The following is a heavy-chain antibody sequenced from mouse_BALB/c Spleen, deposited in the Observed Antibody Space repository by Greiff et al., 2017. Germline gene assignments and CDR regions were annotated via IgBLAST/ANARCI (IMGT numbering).Heavy chain of an antibody. D-gene: IGHD2-14*01. V-gene: IGHV1-15*01. Sequence: VQLQQSGAELVRPGASVTLSCKASGYTFTDYEMHWVKQTPVHGLEWIGAIDPETGGTAYNQKFKGKATLTADKSSSTAYMELRSLTSEDSAVYYCTRYYRYGGGAMDYWGQGTSVTVSS. CDR2: IDPETGGT. CDR1: GYTFTDYE. CDR3: TRYYRYGGGAMDY. J-gene: IGHJ4*01.